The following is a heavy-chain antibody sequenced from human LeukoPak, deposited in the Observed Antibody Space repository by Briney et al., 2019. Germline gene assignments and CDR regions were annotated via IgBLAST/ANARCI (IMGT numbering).Heavy chain of an antibody. J-gene: IGHJ6*02. CDR3: AKDRISSSWYDMDV. CDR2: ISSSSTTI. D-gene: IGHD6-13*01. Sequence: GGSLRLSCAASGFTFSSYSMNWVRQAPGKGLEWVSYISSSSTTIYYADSVKGRFTISRDNARNSLYLQMNSLRDEDTAVYYCAKDRISSSWYDMDVWGQGTTVTVSS. CDR1: GFTFSSYS. V-gene: IGHV3-48*02.